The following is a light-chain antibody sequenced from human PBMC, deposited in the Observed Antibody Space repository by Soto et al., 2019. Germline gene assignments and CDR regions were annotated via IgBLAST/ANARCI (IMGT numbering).Light chain of an antibody. CDR3: QQYGSSPPT. CDR2: GAS. CDR1: QTGSNSY. Sequence: EIVLTQSPGTLSLSPGERATLSCRASQTGSNSYLAWYQQKSAQAPRLLIYGASSRATGIPDRFSGSGSGTDFTLTISRLEPEDFAVYYCQQYGSSPPTFGQGTKVDIK. J-gene: IGKJ1*01. V-gene: IGKV3-20*01.